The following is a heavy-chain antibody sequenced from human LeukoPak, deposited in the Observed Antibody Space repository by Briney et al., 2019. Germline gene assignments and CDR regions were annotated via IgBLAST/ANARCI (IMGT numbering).Heavy chain of an antibody. CDR3: ARATVAAAGIFSDY. Sequence: PSETLSLTCTVSGGSISSYYWSWIRQPPGKGLEGIGYIYYSGSTNYNPSLKSRVTISVDTSKNQFSLKLSSVTAADTAVYYCARATVAAAGIFSDYWGQGTLVTVSS. CDR2: IYYSGST. D-gene: IGHD6-13*01. J-gene: IGHJ4*02. CDR1: GGSISSYY. V-gene: IGHV4-59*01.